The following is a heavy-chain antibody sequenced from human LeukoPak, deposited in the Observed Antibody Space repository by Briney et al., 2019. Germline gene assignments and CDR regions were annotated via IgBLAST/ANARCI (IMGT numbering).Heavy chain of an antibody. CDR1: GFTFSSYA. CDR2: ISGSGGST. D-gene: IGHD3-22*01. CDR3: AVKGYYFDSSGFKALDY. Sequence: GGSLRLSCAASGFTFSSYAMSWVRQAPGKGLEWVSAISGSGGSTYYADSVKGRFTISRDNSKNTLYLQMNSLRAEDTAVYYCAVKGYYFDSSGFKALDYWGQGTLVTVSS. V-gene: IGHV3-23*01. J-gene: IGHJ4*02.